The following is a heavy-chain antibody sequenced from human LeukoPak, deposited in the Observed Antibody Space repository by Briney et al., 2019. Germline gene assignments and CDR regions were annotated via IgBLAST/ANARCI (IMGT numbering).Heavy chain of an antibody. CDR1: GFTFSGSA. J-gene: IGHJ6*03. V-gene: IGHV3-73*01. D-gene: IGHD1-7*01. CDR2: IRSKANSYAT. CDR3: AKMAGNSLIYYYYMGV. Sequence: GGSLTLSCAASGFTFSGSAMHWVRQASGKGLEWVGRIRSKANSYATAYAASVKGRFTISRDDSKNTAYLQMNSLKTEDTAVYYCAKMAGNSLIYYYYMGVWGKGTTVTVSS.